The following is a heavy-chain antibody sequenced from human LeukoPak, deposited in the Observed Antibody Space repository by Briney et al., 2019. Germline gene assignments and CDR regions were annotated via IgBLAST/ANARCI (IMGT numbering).Heavy chain of an antibody. CDR3: ARFEQQLANRGDY. CDR2: IYPGDSDT. Sequence: GESLKISCKGSGYSFTSYWIGWVRQMPGKGLEWMGIIYPGDSDTRYSPSFQGQVTISADKSISTAYLQRSSLKASDTAMYYCARFEQQLANRGDYWGQGTLVTVSS. CDR1: GYSFTSYW. V-gene: IGHV5-51*01. J-gene: IGHJ4*02. D-gene: IGHD6-13*01.